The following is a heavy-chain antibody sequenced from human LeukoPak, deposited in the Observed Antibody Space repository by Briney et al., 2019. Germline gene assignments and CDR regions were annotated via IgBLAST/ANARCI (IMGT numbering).Heavy chain of an antibody. J-gene: IGHJ4*02. V-gene: IGHV3-7*01. CDR1: GFTFNTYA. Sequence: GGSLRLSCAASGFTFNTYAMHWVRQAPGKGLEWVANIKQDGSEKYYVDSVKGRFTISRDNAKNSLYLQMNSLRAEDTAVYYCAREGNYYDSSGLEYWGQGTLVTVSS. D-gene: IGHD3-22*01. CDR3: AREGNYYDSSGLEY. CDR2: IKQDGSEK.